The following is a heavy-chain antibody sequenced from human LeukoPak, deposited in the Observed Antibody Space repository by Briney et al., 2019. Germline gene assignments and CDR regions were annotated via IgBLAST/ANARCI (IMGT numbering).Heavy chain of an antibody. CDR2: INTNTGNP. D-gene: IGHD3-9*01. Sequence: ASVKVSCKASGYTFTSYAMNWVRQAPGQGLEWMGWINTNTGNPTYTQGFTGRFVFSLDTSVSTAYLQISSLKAEDTAVYYCAVFDWLFPTYFDYWGQGTLVTVSS. J-gene: IGHJ4*02. V-gene: IGHV7-4-1*02. CDR1: GYTFTSYA. CDR3: AVFDWLFPTYFDY.